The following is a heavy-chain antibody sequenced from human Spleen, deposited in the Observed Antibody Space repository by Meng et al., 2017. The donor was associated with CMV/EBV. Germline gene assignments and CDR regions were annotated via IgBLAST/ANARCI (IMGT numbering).Heavy chain of an antibody. V-gene: IGHV1-8*01. Sequence: DINWVRQDTGQGLEWMGWMSPKSGATGYAQRFQGRVTMTRNTSTSTAYMEVSSLRSDDTAVYYCAKATRGGQRTTTFGRGIGYYFDYWGQGTLVTVSS. CDR3: AKATRGGQRTTTFGRGIGYYFDY. CDR1: D. D-gene: IGHD3-3*01. CDR2: MSPKSGAT. J-gene: IGHJ4*02.